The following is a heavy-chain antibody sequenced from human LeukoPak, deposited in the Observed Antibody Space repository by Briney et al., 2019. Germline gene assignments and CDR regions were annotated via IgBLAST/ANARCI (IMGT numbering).Heavy chain of an antibody. CDR1: GFSVTSSH. Sequence: GGSLRLSCAASGFSVTSSHMSWVRQAPGKGLEWVSIIYSGGNTEYAGSMQGRFAISRDNSKNTLYLQMNSLRPEDTAVYYCARESAPHHGLDYWGQGTLVTVSS. V-gene: IGHV3-66*01. CDR2: IYSGGNT. J-gene: IGHJ4*02. D-gene: IGHD5-24*01. CDR3: ARESAPHHGLDY.